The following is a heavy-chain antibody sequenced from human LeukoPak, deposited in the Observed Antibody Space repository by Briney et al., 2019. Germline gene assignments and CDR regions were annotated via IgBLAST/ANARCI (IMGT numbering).Heavy chain of an antibody. D-gene: IGHD2-2*01. J-gene: IGHJ6*03. CDR3: AKDGGLPAARSSYYYYYYMDV. CDR1: GFTFDDYA. CDR2: ISWDGGST. V-gene: IGHV3-43D*03. Sequence: GGSLRLSCAASGFTFDDYAMHWVRQAPGKGLEWVSLISWDGGSTYYADSVKGRFTISRDNSKNSLYLQMNSLRAEDTAFYYCAKDGGLPAARSSYYYYYYMDVWGKGTTVTVSS.